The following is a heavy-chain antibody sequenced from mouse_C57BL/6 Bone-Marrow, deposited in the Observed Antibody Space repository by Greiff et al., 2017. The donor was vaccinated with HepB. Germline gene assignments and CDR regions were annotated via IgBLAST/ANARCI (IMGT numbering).Heavy chain of an antibody. Sequence: EVKLVESGGGLVQPGGSMKLSCVASGFTFSNYWMNWVRQSPEKGLEWVAQIRLKSDNYATHYAESVKGRFTISRDDSKSRVYLQMHNLRAEDTGIYYCTGLLWFAYWGQGTLVTVSA. J-gene: IGHJ3*01. CDR3: TGLLWFAY. CDR1: GFTFSNYW. V-gene: IGHV6-3*01. CDR2: IRLKSDNYAT.